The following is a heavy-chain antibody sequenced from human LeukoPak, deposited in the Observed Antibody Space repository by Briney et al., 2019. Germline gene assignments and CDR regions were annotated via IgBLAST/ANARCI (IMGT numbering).Heavy chain of an antibody. CDR3: ARNTETAIPLPYYFDY. V-gene: IGHV1-3*04. D-gene: IGHD2-21*02. Sequence: GASVTVSCKASGGTFSSYAISWVRQAPGQGLECMGWINTGNGNTKYSQKFQGRVTITRDTSASTAYMDLSSLRSEDTAVYYCARNTETAIPLPYYFDYWGQGTLVTVSS. CDR1: GGTFSSYA. CDR2: INTGNGNT. J-gene: IGHJ4*02.